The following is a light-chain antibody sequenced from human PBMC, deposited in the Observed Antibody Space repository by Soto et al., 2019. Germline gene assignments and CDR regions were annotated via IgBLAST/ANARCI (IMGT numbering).Light chain of an antibody. V-gene: IGLV2-18*02. CDR1: SSDVGRYDR. J-gene: IGLJ1*01. Sequence: QSVLTQPPSVSGSPGQSVPISCTGTSSDVGRYDRVSWYQQSPGTAPKLIIYEVTNRPSGVPDRFSGSKSGNTASLTISGLQAEDEADFYCSSYTSSSRYIFGTGTKVTVL. CDR2: EVT. CDR3: SSYTSSSRYI.